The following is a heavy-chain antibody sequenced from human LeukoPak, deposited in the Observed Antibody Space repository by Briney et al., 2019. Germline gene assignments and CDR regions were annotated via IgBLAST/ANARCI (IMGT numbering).Heavy chain of an antibody. Sequence: GRSLGLSCAASGFTFSSYGMHWVRQAPGKGLEWVAVIWYDGSNKYYADSVKGRFTISRDNSKNTLYLQMNSLRAEDTAVYYCARAFVAAAGIFDYWGQGTLVTVSS. V-gene: IGHV3-33*01. D-gene: IGHD6-13*01. CDR3: ARAFVAAAGIFDY. CDR2: IWYDGSNK. CDR1: GFTFSSYG. J-gene: IGHJ4*02.